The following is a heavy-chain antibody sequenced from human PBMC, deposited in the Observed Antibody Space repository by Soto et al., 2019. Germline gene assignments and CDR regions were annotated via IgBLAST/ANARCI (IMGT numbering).Heavy chain of an antibody. D-gene: IGHD2-2*01. V-gene: IGHV4-31*03. CDR2: IYYSGST. J-gene: IGHJ5*02. CDR3: AGNARYCSSTSCYPGSWFDP. CDR1: GGSISSDGYY. Sequence: QVQLQESGPGLVKPSQTLSLTCTVSGGSISSDGYYWSWIRQHPGKGLEWIGYIYYSGSTYYNPSLKSRVTMSVYTSKNQFSLQLSSVTAADAAVYYCAGNARYCSSTSCYPGSWFDPWGQGTLVTVSS.